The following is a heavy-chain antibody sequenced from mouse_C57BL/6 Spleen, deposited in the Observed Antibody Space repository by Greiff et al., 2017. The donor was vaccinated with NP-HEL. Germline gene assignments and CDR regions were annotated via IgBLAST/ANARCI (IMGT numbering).Heavy chain of an antibody. V-gene: IGHV5-4*01. Sequence: DVMLVESGGGLVKPGGSLKLSCAASGFTFSSYAMSWVRQTPEKRLEWVATISDGGSYTYYPDNVKGRFTISRDNAKNNLYLQMSHLKSEDTAMYYCARDYYGSSHTPFAYWGQGTLVTVSA. CDR3: ARDYYGSSHTPFAY. CDR2: ISDGGSYT. J-gene: IGHJ3*01. CDR1: GFTFSSYA. D-gene: IGHD1-1*01.